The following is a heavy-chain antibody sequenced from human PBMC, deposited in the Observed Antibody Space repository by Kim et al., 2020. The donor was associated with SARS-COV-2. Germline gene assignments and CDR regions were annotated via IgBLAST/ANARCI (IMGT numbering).Heavy chain of an antibody. J-gene: IGHJ4*02. D-gene: IGHD3-16*01. CDR3: ASQFRYDYVWGSSHY. CDR1: GGSVSSGSYY. Sequence: SETLSLTCTVSGGSVSSGSYYWSWIRQPPGKGLEWIGYIYYSGSTNYNPSLKSRVTISVDTSKNQFSLKLSSVTAADTAVYYCASQFRYDYVWGSSHYWGQGTLVTVSS. CDR2: IYYSGST. V-gene: IGHV4-61*01.